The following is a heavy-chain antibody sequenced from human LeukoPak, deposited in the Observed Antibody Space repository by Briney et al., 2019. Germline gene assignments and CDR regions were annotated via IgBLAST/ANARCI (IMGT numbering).Heavy chain of an antibody. J-gene: IGHJ4*02. Sequence: GGSLRLSCAASGFTFRHFAMNWVRQAPGKGLEWFSVISVSDGSTYYADSVRGRFTISRDNSKNTLFLQLNGLRAEDTAIYYCARAMPSSTYYFDSWGQGTLVTVSS. D-gene: IGHD2-2*01. CDR1: GFTFRHFA. V-gene: IGHV3-23*01. CDR2: ISVSDGST. CDR3: ARAMPSSTYYFDS.